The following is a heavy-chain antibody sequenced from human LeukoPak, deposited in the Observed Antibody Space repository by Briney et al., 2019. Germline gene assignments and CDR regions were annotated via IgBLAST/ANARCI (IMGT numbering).Heavy chain of an antibody. CDR2: IYYSGST. CDR3: GDLDNYMVDP. J-gene: IGHJ5*02. D-gene: IGHD4-11*01. CDR1: GGSISSSRYY. V-gene: IGHV4-39*01. Sequence: PSETLSLTCTVSGGSISSSRYYWAWIRQPPGKGLEWIGTIYYSGSTYYNPSLKSRVTISVDTSKNQFSLKLRSVTAADTAVFYCGDLDNYMVDPWGQGTLVTVSS.